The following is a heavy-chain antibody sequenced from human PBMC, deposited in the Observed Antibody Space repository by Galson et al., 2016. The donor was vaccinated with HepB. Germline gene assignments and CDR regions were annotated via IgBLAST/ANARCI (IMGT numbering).Heavy chain of an antibody. CDR1: GFPLTTRAGG. CDR3: AHAVSYLSGATFFPIYHFDY. Sequence: PALVKPTQTLTLTCSFSGFPLTTRAGGVGWIRQPPGKALEWLALIYWDDDKRYSPSLRTRLAISKDTSKNQVVLKMTNMDPLDTATYYCAHAVSYLSGATFFPIYHFDYWGQGTLVTVSS. D-gene: IGHD2-15*01. J-gene: IGHJ4*02. V-gene: IGHV2-5*02. CDR2: IYWDDDK.